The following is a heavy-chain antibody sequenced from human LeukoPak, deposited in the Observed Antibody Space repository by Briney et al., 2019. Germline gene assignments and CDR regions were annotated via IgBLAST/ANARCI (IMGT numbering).Heavy chain of an antibody. CDR2: INPNSGGT. CDR1: GYTFTGYY. Sequence: GASVKVSCKASGYTFTGYYMHWVRQAPGQGLEWMGWINPNSGGTNYAQKFQGRVTMTRDTSISTAYMELSRLRSDDTAVYYCARESPDSDYSCDYWGQGTLVTVSS. V-gene: IGHV1-2*02. J-gene: IGHJ4*02. CDR3: ARESPDSDYSCDY. D-gene: IGHD4-11*01.